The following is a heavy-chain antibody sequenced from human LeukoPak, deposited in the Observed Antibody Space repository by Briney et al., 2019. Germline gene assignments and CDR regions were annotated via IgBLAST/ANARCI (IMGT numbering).Heavy chain of an antibody. CDR3: ARDRVVPAAIIYYYYYGIDV. D-gene: IGHD2-2*01. Sequence: PGGSLRLSCAASGFTFSSYAMHWVRQAPGKGLEWVAVISYDGSNKYYADSVKGRFTISRDNSKNTLYLQMNSLRAEDTAVYYCARDRVVPAAIIYYYYYGIDVWGQGTTVTVSS. J-gene: IGHJ6*02. CDR1: GFTFSSYA. V-gene: IGHV3-30-3*01. CDR2: ISYDGSNK.